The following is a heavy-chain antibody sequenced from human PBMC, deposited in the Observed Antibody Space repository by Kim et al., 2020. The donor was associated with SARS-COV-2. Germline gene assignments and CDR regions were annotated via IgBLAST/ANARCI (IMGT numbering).Heavy chain of an antibody. V-gene: IGHV3-21*01. J-gene: IGHJ4*02. CDR3: ARDPLSDGSGSYYKY. CDR1: GFTFSSYS. Sequence: GGSLRLSCAASGFTFSSYSMNWVRQAPGKGLEWVSSISSSSSYIYYADSVKGRFTISRDNAKNSLYLQMNSLRAEDTAVYYCARDPLSDGSGSYYKYWGQGTLVTVSS. D-gene: IGHD3-10*01. CDR2: ISSSSSYI.